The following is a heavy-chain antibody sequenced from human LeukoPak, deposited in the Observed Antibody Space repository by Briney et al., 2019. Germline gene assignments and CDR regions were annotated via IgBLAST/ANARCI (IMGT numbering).Heavy chain of an antibody. J-gene: IGHJ6*03. CDR1: GCTFDDYG. CDR3: ARDVRVAGNLGSYYYYYMDV. CDR2: INWNGGST. D-gene: IGHD6-19*01. V-gene: IGHV3-20*04. Sequence: RTAGSLRLSCAASGCTFDDYGMSWVRQPPPNGLQWVSGINWNGGSTGYADSVKGRFTISRDNAKNSLYLQMNSLRAEDTALYYCARDVRVAGNLGSYYYYYMDVWGKGTTVTVSS.